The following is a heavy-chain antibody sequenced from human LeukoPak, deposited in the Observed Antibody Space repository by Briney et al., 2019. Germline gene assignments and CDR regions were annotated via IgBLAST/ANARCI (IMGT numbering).Heavy chain of an antibody. J-gene: IGHJ4*02. CDR3: ASGYSYGGDY. V-gene: IGHV1-69*13. CDR1: GGTFSSYA. CDR2: IIPIFGTA. D-gene: IGHD5-18*01. Sequence: SVKVSCTASGGTFSSYAISWVRQAPGQGLEWMGGIIPIFGTADYAQKFQGRVTITADESTSTAYMELSSLRSEDTAVYYCASGYSYGGDYWGQGTLVTVSS.